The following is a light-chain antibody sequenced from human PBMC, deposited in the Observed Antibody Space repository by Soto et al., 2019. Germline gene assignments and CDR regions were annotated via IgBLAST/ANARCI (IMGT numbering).Light chain of an antibody. CDR1: QSVSSN. J-gene: IGKJ1*01. CDR3: QHYNNWPRT. CDR2: GAS. V-gene: IGKV3-15*01. Sequence: ELVMTQSPATLSVSPGERATLSCRASQSVSSNLAWYQQKPGQAPRLLIYGASTRATGIPARLSGSGSGTEFTLTNSSLQSEDFAVYYYQHYNNWPRTFGQGTKVDI.